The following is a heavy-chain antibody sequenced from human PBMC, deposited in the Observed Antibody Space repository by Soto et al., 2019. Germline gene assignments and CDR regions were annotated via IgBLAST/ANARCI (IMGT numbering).Heavy chain of an antibody. J-gene: IGHJ6*03. V-gene: IGHV3-21*01. CDR1: GFTFSSYS. CDR3: ARERGRLYYMDV. Sequence: GGSLRLSCAASGFTFSSYSMNWVRQAPGKGLEWVSSIISSSSYIYYADSVKGRFTISRDNAKNSLYLQMNSLRAEDTAVYYCARERGRLYYMDVWGKGTTVTVSS. CDR2: IISSSSYI. D-gene: IGHD3-10*01.